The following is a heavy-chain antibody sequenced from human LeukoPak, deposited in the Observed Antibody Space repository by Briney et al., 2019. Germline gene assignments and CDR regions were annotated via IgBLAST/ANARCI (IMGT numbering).Heavy chain of an antibody. CDR1: GFTFSSYS. V-gene: IGHV3-21*01. CDR2: ISSSSSYI. CDR3: ASDYYDSSGSPELIDY. D-gene: IGHD3-22*01. Sequence: GGSLRHSCAASGFTFSSYSMNWVRQAPGKGLEWVSSISSSSSYIYYADSVKGRFTISRDNAKNSLYLQMNSLRAEDTAVYYCASDYYDSSGSPELIDYWGQGSLVTVSS. J-gene: IGHJ4*02.